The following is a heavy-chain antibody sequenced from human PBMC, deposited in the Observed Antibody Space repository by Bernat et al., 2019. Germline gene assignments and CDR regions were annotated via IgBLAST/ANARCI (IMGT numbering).Heavy chain of an antibody. CDR1: GGSISSSSYY. D-gene: IGHD3-10*01. V-gene: IGHV4-39*01. CDR2: IYYSGST. CDR3: ASQDYYGSGSDQYYFDY. Sequence: QLQLQESGPGLVKPSETLSLTCTVSGGSISSSSYYWGWIRQPPGKGLEWIGSIYYSGSTYYNPSLKSRVTISVDTSKNQFYLKLSTVTAADTAVYYCASQDYYGSGSDQYYFDYWGQGTLVTVSS. J-gene: IGHJ4*02.